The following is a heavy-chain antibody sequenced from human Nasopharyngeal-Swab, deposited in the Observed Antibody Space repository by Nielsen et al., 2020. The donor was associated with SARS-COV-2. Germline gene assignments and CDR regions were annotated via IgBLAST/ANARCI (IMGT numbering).Heavy chain of an antibody. CDR1: GFIFSTYD. CDR2: ITSSSTYT. CDR3: AKYLGSGSYQAFCDY. D-gene: IGHD1-26*01. J-gene: IGHJ4*01. V-gene: IGHV3-21*01. Sequence: GESLKISCAASGFIFSTYDIYWVRQAPGEGLEWVSAITSSSTYTYYADSVKGRFTISRDNARNSLYLQMNSLRAEDTAVYYCAKYLGSGSYQAFCDYWGHGTLVTVSS.